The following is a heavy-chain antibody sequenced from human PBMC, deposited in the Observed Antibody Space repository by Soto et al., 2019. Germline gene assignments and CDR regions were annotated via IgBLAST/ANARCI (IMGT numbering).Heavy chain of an antibody. CDR3: ERQRTSVVTQAYFDS. Sequence: SATLSLTCTVTGDSINNRSYYWGWISQPPGKGLEWIGSIYYSGSTYNNPSLKSRVSMSVDTSKNQFSLKLRSVTAADTALYYCERQRTSVVTQAYFDSWGQGSLVTVSS. D-gene: IGHD2-21*02. CDR1: GDSINNRSYY. J-gene: IGHJ4*02. CDR2: IYYSGST. V-gene: IGHV4-39*01.